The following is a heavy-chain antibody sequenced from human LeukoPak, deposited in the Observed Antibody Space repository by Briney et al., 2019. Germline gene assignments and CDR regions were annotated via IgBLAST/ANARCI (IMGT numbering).Heavy chain of an antibody. J-gene: IGHJ3*02. CDR1: GYTFTGYY. Sequence: ASVKVSCKASGYTFTGYYMHWVRQAPGQGLEWMGIINPSGGSTSYAQKFQGRVTMTRDMSTSTVYMELSSLRSEDTAVYYCAREVVVVPADSDAFDIWGQGTMVTVSS. CDR3: AREVVVVPADSDAFDI. D-gene: IGHD2-2*01. V-gene: IGHV1-46*01. CDR2: INPSGGST.